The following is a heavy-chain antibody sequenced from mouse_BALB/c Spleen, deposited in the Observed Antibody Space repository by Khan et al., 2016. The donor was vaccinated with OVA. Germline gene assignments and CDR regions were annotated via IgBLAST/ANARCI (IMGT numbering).Heavy chain of an antibody. Sequence: VKLQESGAELAKPGASVKMSCKASGYTFVNYWIFWVRQRPGQGLEWIGYINPSIGYTENNQNFKDKATLTADKSSSTAYMQLNSLTTEDSAVHDCARRGLRWDFDYWGQGTTLPVSS. CDR3: ARRGLRWDFDY. J-gene: IGHJ2*01. CDR2: INPSIGYT. CDR1: GYTFVNYW. V-gene: IGHV1-7*01. D-gene: IGHD1-1*01.